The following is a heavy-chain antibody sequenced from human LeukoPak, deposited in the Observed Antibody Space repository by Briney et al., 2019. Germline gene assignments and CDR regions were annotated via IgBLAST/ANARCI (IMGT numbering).Heavy chain of an antibody. CDR3: ARHNYFDY. CDR2: IYPDDSDA. J-gene: IGHJ4*02. Sequence: GESLKISCKGSGYIFTNYWIGWVRQMPGKGLEWMGLIYPDDSDARYSPAFQGQVSISADKSISTAYLQWSSLKASDTAMYYCARHNYFDYWGQGTLVTVSS. V-gene: IGHV5-51*01. CDR1: GYIFTNYW.